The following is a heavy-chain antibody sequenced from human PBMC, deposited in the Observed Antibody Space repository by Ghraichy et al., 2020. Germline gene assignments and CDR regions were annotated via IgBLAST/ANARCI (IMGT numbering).Heavy chain of an antibody. CDR3: ARAGDYVWGSYLDY. D-gene: IGHD3-16*02. Sequence: SETLSLTCAVSGGSISSGGYSWSWIRQPPGKGLEWIGYIYHSGSTYYNPSLKSRVTISVDRSKNQFSLKLSSVTAADTAVYYCARAGDYVWGSYLDYWGQGTLVTVSS. V-gene: IGHV4-30-2*01. CDR2: IYHSGST. CDR1: GGSISSGGYS. J-gene: IGHJ4*02.